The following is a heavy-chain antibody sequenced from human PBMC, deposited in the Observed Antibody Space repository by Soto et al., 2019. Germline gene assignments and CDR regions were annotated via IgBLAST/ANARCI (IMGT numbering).Heavy chain of an antibody. CDR3: AREGKRLGAPNDY. CDR1: GGSISSGDYY. D-gene: IGHD1-26*01. J-gene: IGHJ4*02. CDR2: IYYSGST. V-gene: IGHV4-30-4*01. Sequence: NPSETLSLTCTVSGGSISSGDYYWSWIRQPPGKGLEWIGYIYYSGSTYYNPSLKSRVTISVDTSKNQFSLKLSSVTAADTAVYYCAREGKRLGAPNDYWGQGTLVTVSS.